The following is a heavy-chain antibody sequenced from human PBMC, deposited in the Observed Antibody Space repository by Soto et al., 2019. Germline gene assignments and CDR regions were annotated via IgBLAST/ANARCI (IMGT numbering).Heavy chain of an antibody. Sequence: PGGSLRLSCAASVFTFSSYWMSWVRQAPGKGLEWVANIKQDGSEKYYVDSVKGRFTISRDNAKNSLYLQMNSLRAEDTAMYYCARQGGCSSTSCYNDFDYWGQGTLVTVSS. V-gene: IGHV3-7*03. J-gene: IGHJ4*02. CDR2: IKQDGSEK. CDR3: ARQGGCSSTSCYNDFDY. CDR1: VFTFSSYW. D-gene: IGHD2-2*02.